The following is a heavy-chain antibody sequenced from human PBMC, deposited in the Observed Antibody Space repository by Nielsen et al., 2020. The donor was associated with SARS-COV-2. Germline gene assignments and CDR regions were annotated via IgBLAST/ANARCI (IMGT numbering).Heavy chain of an antibody. CDR1: GFTFSNAW. V-gene: IGHV3-15*01. Sequence: GESLKISCAASGFTFSNAWMSWVRQAPGKGLEWVGRIKSKTDGGTTDYAAPVKGRFTIPRDDSKNTLYLQMNSLKTEDTAVYYCTTDPIITIFGVVTGYWSQGTLVTVSS. J-gene: IGHJ4*02. CDR3: TTDPIITIFGVVTGY. CDR2: IKSKTDGGTT. D-gene: IGHD3-3*01.